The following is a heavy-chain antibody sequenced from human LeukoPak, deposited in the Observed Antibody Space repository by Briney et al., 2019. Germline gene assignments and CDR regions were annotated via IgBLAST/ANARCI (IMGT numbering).Heavy chain of an antibody. CDR3: ARSSFDILTGYFKWFDP. CDR2: MDPKNGNT. V-gene: IGHV1-8*03. CDR1: GYTFTNYD. Sequence: ASVKVSCKASGYTFTNYDINWVRQATGQGLEWMGWMDPKNGNTGYAQKFQGRVTITRDKSISTAYMEVSSLRSEDTAVYYCARSSFDILTGYFKWFDPWGQGTLVTVSS. J-gene: IGHJ5*02. D-gene: IGHD3-9*01.